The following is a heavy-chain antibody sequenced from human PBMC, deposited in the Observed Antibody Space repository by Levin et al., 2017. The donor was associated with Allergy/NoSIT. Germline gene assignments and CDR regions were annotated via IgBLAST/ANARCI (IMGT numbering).Heavy chain of an antibody. CDR3: AKDWIGTGTNPRYYYYGMDV. CDR1: GFTFSDYA. J-gene: IGHJ6*02. CDR2: ISGSGRNT. V-gene: IGHV3-23*01. D-gene: IGHD1-7*01. Sequence: GGSLRLSCAASGFTFSDYAMSWVRQAPGKGLEWVSLISGSGRNTYYADSVKGRFTISRDNSKNTLYVQMNSLRAEDTAVYYCAKDWIGTGTNPRYYYYGMDVWGQGTTVTVSS.